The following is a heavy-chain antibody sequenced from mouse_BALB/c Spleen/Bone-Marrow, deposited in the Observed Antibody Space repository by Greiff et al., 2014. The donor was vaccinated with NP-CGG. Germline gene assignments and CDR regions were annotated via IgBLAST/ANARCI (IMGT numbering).Heavy chain of an antibody. Sequence: VQRVESGAELVKPGVSVKLSCKASGYTFTNYYMYWVKQRPGQDLEWIGEINPSNGGTNFNEKFKSKATLTVDKSSNTAYMQLSSLTSEDSAVYYCTTLGRFAYWGQGTLVTVSA. CDR2: INPSNGGT. V-gene: IGHV1S81*02. CDR3: TTLGRFAY. J-gene: IGHJ3*01. D-gene: IGHD4-1*01. CDR1: GYTFTNYY.